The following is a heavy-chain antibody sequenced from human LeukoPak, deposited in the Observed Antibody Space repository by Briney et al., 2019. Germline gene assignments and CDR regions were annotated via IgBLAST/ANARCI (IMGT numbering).Heavy chain of an antibody. V-gene: IGHV3-23*01. CDR2: IGGSGGIT. D-gene: IGHD2-21*01. CDR3: AKIRYGGDSGLDY. J-gene: IGHJ4*02. CDR1: GFTVSSNY. Sequence: PGGSLRLSCAASGFTVSSNYMSWVRQAPGKGLEWVSLIGGSGGITYYADSVKGRFTISRDNSKNTLYLQMNSLRAGDTAVYYCAKIRYGGDSGLDYWGQGTLVTVSS.